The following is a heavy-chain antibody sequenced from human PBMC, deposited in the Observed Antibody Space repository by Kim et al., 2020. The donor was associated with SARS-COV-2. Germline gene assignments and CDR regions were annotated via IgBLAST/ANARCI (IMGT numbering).Heavy chain of an antibody. D-gene: IGHD3-10*01. Sequence: GGSLRLSCAASGFTFSSYAMSWVRQAPGKGLEWVSAISGSGGSTYYADSVKGRFTISRDNSKNTLYLQMNSLRAEDTAVYYCAKALWGPYNYYGSGGNDYWGQGTLVTVSS. CDR1: GFTFSSYA. CDR2: ISGSGGST. J-gene: IGHJ4*02. V-gene: IGHV3-23*01. CDR3: AKALWGPYNYYGSGGNDY.